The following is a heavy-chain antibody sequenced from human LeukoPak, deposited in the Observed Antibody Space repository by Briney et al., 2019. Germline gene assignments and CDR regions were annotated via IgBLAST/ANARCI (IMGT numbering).Heavy chain of an antibody. CDR3: AKGEGGYYYYGMDV. CDR1: GFPYSSYS. J-gene: IGHJ6*02. CDR2: ISGTGVTT. V-gene: IGHV3-23*01. Sequence: GGSLRLSCAASGFPYSSYSMIWVRQAPGKGLEEFSAISGTGVTTYYADSVKGRFTISRDNSENTLYVQMNSLRAEDTAIYYCAKGEGGYYYYGMDVWGQGTTVSVSS. D-gene: IGHD2-15*01.